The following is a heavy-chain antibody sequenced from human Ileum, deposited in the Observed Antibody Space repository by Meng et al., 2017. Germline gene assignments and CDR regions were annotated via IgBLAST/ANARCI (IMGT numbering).Heavy chain of an antibody. CDR2: MNSDGTTT. J-gene: IGHJ4*02. V-gene: IGHV3-74*02. Sequence: GELVEAGGGLVNPGGSLRLSFAGSGFTFSSYWMHWVRKAPGKGRVWVSRMNSDGTTTDCADSVKGRFTISRDNAKNTLYLQMNSLRAEDTAVYYCARGGSSAWYWGQGALVTVSS. CDR1: GFTFSSYW. D-gene: IGHD6-19*01. CDR3: ARGGSSAWY.